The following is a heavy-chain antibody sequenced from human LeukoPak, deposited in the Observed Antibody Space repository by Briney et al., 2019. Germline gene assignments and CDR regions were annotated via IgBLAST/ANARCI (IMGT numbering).Heavy chain of an antibody. V-gene: IGHV3-73*01. CDR1: GFTFSGSA. J-gene: IGHJ4*02. CDR2: IRSKANSYAT. D-gene: IGHD2-8*01. CDR3: TSHPRGYCTNGVCYTGDY. Sequence: GGSLRLSCAASGFTFSGSAMHWVRQASGKGLEWVGRIRSKANSYATAYAASVKGRFTISRDDSKNTAYLQMNSLKTEDTAVYYCTSHPRGYCTNGVCYTGDYWGQEPLATVSS.